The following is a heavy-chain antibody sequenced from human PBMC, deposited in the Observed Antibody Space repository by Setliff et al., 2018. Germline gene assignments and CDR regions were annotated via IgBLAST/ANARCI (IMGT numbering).Heavy chain of an antibody. CDR1: GGSIRSYY. J-gene: IGHJ4*02. D-gene: IGHD6-13*01. Sequence: LSLTCTVSGGSIRSYYWSWIRQPPGKGLEWIGHIYYSGSTNYNPSLKSRVIISVDTFRSQFSLQLTSVTAADTAIYYCARQGASGAPHYWGQGTLVTVSS. V-gene: IGHV4-59*08. CDR2: IYYSGST. CDR3: ARQGASGAPHY.